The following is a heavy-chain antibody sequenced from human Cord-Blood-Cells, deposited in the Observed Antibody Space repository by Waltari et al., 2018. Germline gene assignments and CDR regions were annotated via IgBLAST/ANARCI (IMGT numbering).Heavy chain of an antibody. CDR1: VGTFSSYA. Sequence: QVQLVQSGAEVKKPGSSVKVSCKVSVGTFSSYAISWVRQAPGQGLEWMGGIIPIFGTANHAQKFQGRVTITADKSTSTAYMERSSLRSEDTAVYYCARGGSDILTGPDAFDIWGQGTMVTVSS. CDR3: ARGGSDILTGPDAFDI. D-gene: IGHD3-9*01. CDR2: IIPIFGTA. J-gene: IGHJ3*02. V-gene: IGHV1-69*06.